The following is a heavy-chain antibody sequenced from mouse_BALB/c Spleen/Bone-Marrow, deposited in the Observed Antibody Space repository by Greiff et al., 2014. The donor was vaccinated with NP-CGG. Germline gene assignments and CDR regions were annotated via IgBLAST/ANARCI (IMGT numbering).Heavy chain of an antibody. V-gene: IGHV4-1*02. J-gene: IGHJ3*01. D-gene: IGHD2-3*01. CDR3: ARIGYYGWFAY. CDR1: GFDFSSYW. Sequence: EVQRVESGGGLVQPGGSLQLSCAASGFDFSSYWMSWVRQAPGKGLEWIGEINPDSNTINYTPSLKDKFIISRDNAKNTLYLRISKVRSEDTALYYCARIGYYGWFAYWGQGTLVTVSA. CDR2: INPDSNTI.